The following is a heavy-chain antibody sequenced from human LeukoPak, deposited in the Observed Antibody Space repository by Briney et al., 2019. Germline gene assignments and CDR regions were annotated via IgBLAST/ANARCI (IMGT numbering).Heavy chain of an antibody. CDR2: INPNSGGT. J-gene: IGHJ4*02. V-gene: IGHV1-2*02. CDR1: GYTFTSYG. D-gene: IGHD6-19*01. CDR3: ARSRVAVAGNFDY. Sequence: ASVKVSCKASGYTFTSYGISWVRQAPGQGLEWMGWINPNSGGTNYAQKFQGRVTMTRDTSISTAYMELSRLRSDDTAVYYCARSRVAVAGNFDYWGQGTLVTVSS.